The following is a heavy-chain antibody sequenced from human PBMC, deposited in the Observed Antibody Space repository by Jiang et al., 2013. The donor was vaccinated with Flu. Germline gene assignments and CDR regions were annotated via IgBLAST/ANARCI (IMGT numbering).Heavy chain of an antibody. Sequence: VQLVESGGGLVKPGGSLRLSCDASGFTFGDYYMHWFRRAPGKGLEWLSYISHSSVYKSYADSVKGRFTVSRDNAKNSLYLQINGLRAEDTAVYYCAKEGLKWFDPWGQGTLVTVST. CDR2: ISHSSVYK. J-gene: IGHJ5*02. CDR3: AKEGLKWFDP. V-gene: IGHV3-11*06. CDR1: GFTFGDYY. D-gene: IGHD2-21*01.